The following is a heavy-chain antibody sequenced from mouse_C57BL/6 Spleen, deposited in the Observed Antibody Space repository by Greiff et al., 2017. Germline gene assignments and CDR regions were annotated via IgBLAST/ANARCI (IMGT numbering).Heavy chain of an antibody. J-gene: IGHJ4*01. D-gene: IGHD2-3*01. CDR1: GYAFSSSW. CDR3: ARDMIYDGYYLYAMDY. V-gene: IGHV1-82*01. Sequence: QVQLKQSGPELVKPGASVKISCKASGYAFSSSWMNWVKQRPGKGLEWIGRIYPGDGDTNYNGKFKGKATLTADKSSSTAYMQLSSLTSEDSAVYFCARDMIYDGYYLYAMDYWGQGTSVTVSS. CDR2: IYPGDGDT.